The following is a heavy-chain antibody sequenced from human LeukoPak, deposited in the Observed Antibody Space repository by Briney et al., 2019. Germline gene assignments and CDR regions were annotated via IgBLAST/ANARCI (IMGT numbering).Heavy chain of an antibody. CDR1: GGSISSGGYY. D-gene: IGHD3-10*01. CDR2: IYYSGSS. Sequence: PSQTLSLTCTVSGGSISSGGYYWSWIRQPPGKGLEWIGYIYYSGSSYYNPSLKGRLTISVDTSKNQFSLKLSSVTAADTAVYYCARSTNINLEWLEDYYSGSGSRYGPFDYWAQGTLVTVSS. J-gene: IGHJ4*02. CDR3: ARSTNINLEWLEDYYSGSGSRYGPFDY. V-gene: IGHV4-30-2*03.